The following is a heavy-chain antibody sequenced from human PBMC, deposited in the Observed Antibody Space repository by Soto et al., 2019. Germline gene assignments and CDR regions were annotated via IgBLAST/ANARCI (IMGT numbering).Heavy chain of an antibody. V-gene: IGHV3-30*18. CDR1: GFTFSSYG. Sequence: QVQLVESGGGVVQSGRSLRLSCAASGFTFSSYGMHWVRQAPGKGLEWVAVISYDGSNKYYADSVKGRFTISRDNSKNTLYLQMNSLRAEDTAVYYCAKDGGVPAATYYYYYMDVWGKGTTVTVSS. J-gene: IGHJ6*03. CDR3: AKDGGVPAATYYYYYMDV. D-gene: IGHD2-2*01. CDR2: ISYDGSNK.